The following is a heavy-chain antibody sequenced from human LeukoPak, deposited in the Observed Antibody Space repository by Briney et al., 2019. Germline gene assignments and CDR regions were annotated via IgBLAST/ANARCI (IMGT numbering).Heavy chain of an antibody. CDR2: ISGNGVTT. J-gene: IGHJ4*02. CDR3: AKSWTSSIWYYFDY. CDR1: GFTFTSYV. V-gene: IGHV3-23*01. D-gene: IGHD6-13*01. Sequence: GGSLRLSCAASGFTFTSYVMNGVRQAPGKGLEWVSVISGNGVTTHYADSVKGRFTISRDTSKNTLYLQMNSLRAEDTAVYYCAKSWTSSIWYYFDYWGQGTLVTVSS.